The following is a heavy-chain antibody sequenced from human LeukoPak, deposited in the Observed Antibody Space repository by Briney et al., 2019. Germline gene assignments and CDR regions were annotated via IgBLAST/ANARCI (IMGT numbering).Heavy chain of an antibody. Sequence: GGSLRLSCAASGFTFSSYEMNWVRQAPGKGLEWVSYISSSGYTIYYADSLKGRFTISRDNAKNSLSLQMNSLRAEDTAIYYCARTLWGTAVITSIFSWGQGTLVTVSS. V-gene: IGHV3-48*03. J-gene: IGHJ5*02. CDR3: ARTLWGTAVITSIFS. CDR2: ISSSGYTI. D-gene: IGHD1-1*01. CDR1: GFTFSSYE.